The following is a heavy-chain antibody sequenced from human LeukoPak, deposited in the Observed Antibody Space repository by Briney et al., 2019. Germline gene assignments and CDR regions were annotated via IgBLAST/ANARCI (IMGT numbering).Heavy chain of an antibody. D-gene: IGHD2-2*01. V-gene: IGHV1-46*02. J-gene: IGHJ4*02. Sequence: ASVKVSCKTSGYSENFYGITWVRQAPGQGLEWMGIINPSGGSTSYAQKFQGRVTMTRDMSTSTVYMELSSLRSEDTAVYYCAREQDCSSTSCETLPFDYWGQGTLVTVSS. CDR2: INPSGGST. CDR3: AREQDCSSTSCETLPFDY. CDR1: GYSENFYG.